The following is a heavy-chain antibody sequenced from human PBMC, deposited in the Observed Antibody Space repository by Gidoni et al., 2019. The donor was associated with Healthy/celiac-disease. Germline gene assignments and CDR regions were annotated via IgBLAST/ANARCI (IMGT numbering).Heavy chain of an antibody. J-gene: IGHJ4*02. Sequence: QWFRQAPGKGLGWVAVISYDGSNKYYADSVKGRFTISRDNSKNTLYLQMNSLRAEDTAVYYCARDLHTYYYDSSGYYLGYWGQGTLVTVSS. CDR2: ISYDGSNK. CDR3: ARDLHTYYYDSSGYYLGY. D-gene: IGHD3-22*01. V-gene: IGHV3-30-3*01.